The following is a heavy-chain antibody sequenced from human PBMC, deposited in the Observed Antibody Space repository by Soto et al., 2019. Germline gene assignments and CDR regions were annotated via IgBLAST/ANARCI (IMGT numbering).Heavy chain of an antibody. CDR3: ARLRGSIVVVPARYYMDV. CDR1: GYSFTSYW. CDR2: IYPGDSDT. D-gene: IGHD2-2*01. Sequence: GEALKISCKGSGYSFTSYWIGWVRQMPGKGLEWMGIIYPGDSDTRYSPSFQGQVTISADKSISTAYLQWSSLKASDTAMYYCARLRGSIVVVPARYYMDVWGKGTTVTVSS. V-gene: IGHV5-51*01. J-gene: IGHJ6*03.